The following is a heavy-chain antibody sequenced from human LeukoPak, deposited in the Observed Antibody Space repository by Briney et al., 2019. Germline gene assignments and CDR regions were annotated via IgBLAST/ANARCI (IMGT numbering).Heavy chain of an antibody. CDR3: ARGFVLLWFGELGPSYYYGMDV. V-gene: IGHV1-8*01. Sequence: ASVKVSFKASGYTFTSYDINWVRQATGQGVEWMGWMNPNSGNTGYAQKFQGRVTMTRNTSISTAYMELSSLRSEDTAVYYCARGFVLLWFGELGPSYYYGMDVWGQGTTVTVSS. CDR1: GYTFTSYD. CDR2: MNPNSGNT. J-gene: IGHJ6*02. D-gene: IGHD3-10*01.